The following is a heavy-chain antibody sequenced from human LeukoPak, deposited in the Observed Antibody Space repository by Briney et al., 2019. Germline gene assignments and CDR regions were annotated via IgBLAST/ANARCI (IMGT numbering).Heavy chain of an antibody. CDR3: ARVEGYSYGPVRY. Sequence: GRSLRLSCAAYGFTFSSYGMHWVRQAPGKGLEWVAVIWYDGSNKYYADSVKGRFTISRDNSKNTLYLQMNSLRAEDTAVYYCARVEGYSYGPVRYWGQGTLVTVSS. CDR2: IWYDGSNK. V-gene: IGHV3-33*01. CDR1: GFTFSSYG. D-gene: IGHD5-18*01. J-gene: IGHJ4*02.